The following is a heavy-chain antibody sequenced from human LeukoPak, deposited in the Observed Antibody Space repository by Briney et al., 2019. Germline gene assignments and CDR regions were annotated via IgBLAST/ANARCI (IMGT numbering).Heavy chain of an antibody. CDR2: INHRGNT. J-gene: IGHJ4*02. V-gene: IGHV4-34*01. CDR1: GGSSSGYY. CDR3: ARGDATSVTRFRPRPYLDY. D-gene: IGHD4-17*01. Sequence: PSETLSLTCAVYGGSSSGYYWNWIRQPPGKGLEWIGGINHRGNTNYNPSLKSRVTMSVDTSKNQVSLELRSVTAADTAVYYCARGDATSVTRFRPRPYLDYWGQGTLVTVSS.